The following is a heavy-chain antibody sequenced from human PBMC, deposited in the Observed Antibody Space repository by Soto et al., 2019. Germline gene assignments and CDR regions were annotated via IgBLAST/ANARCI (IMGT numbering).Heavy chain of an antibody. J-gene: IGHJ6*02. CDR1: GGSFSGYY. V-gene: IGHV4-34*01. D-gene: IGHD5-12*01. CDR3: ASTRSGYDFYYYGMDV. Sequence: SETLSLTCAVYGGSFSGYYCSWIRQPPGKGLEWIGEINHSGSTNYNPSLKSRVTISVDTSKNQFSLKLSSVTAADTAVYYCASTRSGYDFYYYGMDVWGQGTTVTVSS. CDR2: INHSGST.